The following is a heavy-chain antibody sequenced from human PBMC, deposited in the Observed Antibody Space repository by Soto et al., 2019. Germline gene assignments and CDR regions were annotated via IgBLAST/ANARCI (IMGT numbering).Heavy chain of an antibody. CDR3: ARRPLVRGIIPYYFDS. Sequence: PSETLSLTCTVSGGSIINSSFYWGWVRQPPGKRLEWIGSIYYSGSAYYNPSLKSRLTISVDTSKNQFSLNLSSVTAADTAVYFCARRPLVRGIIPYYFDSWGQGTLVTVSS. CDR1: GGSIINSSFY. CDR2: IYYSGSA. V-gene: IGHV4-39*01. J-gene: IGHJ4*02. D-gene: IGHD3-10*01.